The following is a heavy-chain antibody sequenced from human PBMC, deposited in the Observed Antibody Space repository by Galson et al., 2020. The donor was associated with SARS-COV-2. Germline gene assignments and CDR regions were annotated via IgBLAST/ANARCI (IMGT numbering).Heavy chain of an antibody. CDR1: GGSISSGGYY. CDR2: IYYSGST. CDR3: ATSIAAAGFDY. V-gene: IGHV4-31*03. D-gene: IGHD6-13*01. J-gene: IGHJ4*02. Sequence: ASETLSLTCTVSGGSISSGGYYWSWIRQHPGKGLEWIGYIYYSGSTYYNPSLKSRVTISVDTSKNQFSLKLSSVTAADTAVYYWATSIAAAGFDYWGQGTLGTVSS.